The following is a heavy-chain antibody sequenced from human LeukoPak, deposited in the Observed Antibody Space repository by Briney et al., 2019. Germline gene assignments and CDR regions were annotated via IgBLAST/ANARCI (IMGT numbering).Heavy chain of an antibody. CDR2: INPSGGST. Sequence: ASVKVSCKASGGTFSSYAISWVRQAPGQGLEWMGIINPSGGSTSYAQKFQGRVTMTRDTSTSTVYMELSSLRSEDTAVYYCAREYYYDSSGYPHEEAFDIWGQGTMVTVSS. CDR3: AREYYYDSSGYPHEEAFDI. CDR1: GGTFSSYA. D-gene: IGHD3-22*01. V-gene: IGHV1-46*01. J-gene: IGHJ3*02.